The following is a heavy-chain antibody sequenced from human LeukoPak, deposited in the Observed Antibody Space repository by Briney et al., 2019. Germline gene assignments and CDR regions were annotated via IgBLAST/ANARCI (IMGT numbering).Heavy chain of an antibody. CDR2: IKQDGSEK. CDR1: GFTFSSYW. CDR3: ARAAGGITAMVYYYYYMDV. Sequence: GGSLRLSCAASGFTFSSYWMSWVRQAPGKGLEWVANIKQDGSEKYYVDSVKGRFTISRDNAKNSLYLQMNGLRAEDTAVYYCARAAGGITAMVYYYYYMDVWGKGTTVTVSS. D-gene: IGHD5-18*01. J-gene: IGHJ6*03. V-gene: IGHV3-7*01.